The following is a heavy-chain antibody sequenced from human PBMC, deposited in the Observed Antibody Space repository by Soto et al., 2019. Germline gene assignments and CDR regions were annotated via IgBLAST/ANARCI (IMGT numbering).Heavy chain of an antibody. Sequence: SETLSLTCTVSGGSISSSYRGWIRQPPGKGLEWIGYIHYSGSTNYNPSLKSRVTISVDTSENQFSLKLSSLTAADTAVYYCARVTAMTSFDYWGQGTLVTVSS. V-gene: IGHV4-59*01. CDR2: IHYSGST. CDR3: ARVTAMTSFDY. J-gene: IGHJ4*02. CDR1: GGSISSSY. D-gene: IGHD5-18*01.